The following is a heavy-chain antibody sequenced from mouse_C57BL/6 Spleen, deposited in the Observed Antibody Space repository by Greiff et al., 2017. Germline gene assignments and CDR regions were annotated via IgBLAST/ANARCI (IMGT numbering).Heavy chain of an antibody. J-gene: IGHJ1*03. CDR3: ARTFYYGNPSATVDFDV. CDR2: IYPGSGNT. D-gene: IGHD2-1*01. CDR1: GYTFTDYY. V-gene: IGHV1-76*01. Sequence: QVQLQQSGAELVRPGASVKLSCKASGYTFTDYYINWVKQRPGQGLEWIARIYPGSGNTYYNEKFKGKATLTAEKSSSTAYMQLSSLTSEDSAVYFCARTFYYGNPSATVDFDVWGTGTTVTVSS.